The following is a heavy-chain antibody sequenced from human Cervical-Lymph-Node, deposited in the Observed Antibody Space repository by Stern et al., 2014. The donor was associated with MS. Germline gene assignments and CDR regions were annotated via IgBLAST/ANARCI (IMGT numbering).Heavy chain of an antibody. CDR3: AKQYFDSSGYSYYYGMDV. V-gene: IGHV3-23*04. CDR2: ISGSGSSI. D-gene: IGHD3-22*01. J-gene: IGHJ6*02. Sequence: EVQLVESGGDLVQPGGSLRLSCAASGFTFNKYAINWVRQAPGQGLEWVSNISGSGSSIYYADSVKGRFTISRDNSENTLYLQMHSLRAEDTAIYYCAKQYFDSSGYSYYYGMDVWGQGTTVTVSS. CDR1: GFTFNKYA.